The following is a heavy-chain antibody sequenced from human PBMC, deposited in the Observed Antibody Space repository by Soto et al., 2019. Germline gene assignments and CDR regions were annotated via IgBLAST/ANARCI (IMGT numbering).Heavy chain of an antibody. J-gene: IGHJ4*02. CDR2: ISYDGTSN. D-gene: IGHD3-10*01. Sequence: PGGSLRVSCAASGFTFGYYAMHWVRQAPGKGLEWMSFISYDGTSNNDADSVKGRFTISRDNSKNTLYLQMNSLRPEDTAVYYCARDSMGFDYWGQVTLVTVSS. V-gene: IGHV3-30-3*01. CDR1: GFTFGYYA. CDR3: ARDSMGFDY.